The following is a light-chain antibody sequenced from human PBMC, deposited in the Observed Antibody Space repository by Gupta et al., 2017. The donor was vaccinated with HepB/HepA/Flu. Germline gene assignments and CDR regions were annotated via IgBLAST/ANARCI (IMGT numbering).Light chain of an antibody. CDR3: QELNTYPLT. CDR2: AAS. CDR1: QDISNF. Sequence: DIQLTQSPSFLSASVGDRVKITCRASQDISNFLAWYQQEPGKAPKLLIYAASTLQSGVPSRFSGSGSGTYFTLTISSLQPEDFTSYYCQELNTYPLTFGGGTKVEIK. J-gene: IGKJ4*01. V-gene: IGKV1-9*01.